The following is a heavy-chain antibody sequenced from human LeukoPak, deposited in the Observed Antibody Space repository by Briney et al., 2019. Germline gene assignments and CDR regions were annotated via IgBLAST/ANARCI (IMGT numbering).Heavy chain of an antibody. V-gene: IGHV3-15*01. CDR1: GFTVNNAW. CDR3: TTDPQGATLVGGSFS. Sequence: GGSLRLSCAASGFTVNNAWMSWVRQAPGKGLEWVGHIKSKTDDGTTDYAALVKGRFTISRDDSKNTLYLQMNSLKTEDTAVYYCTTDPQGATLVGGSFSWGQGTLVTVSS. D-gene: IGHD4-23*01. CDR2: IKSKTDDGTT. J-gene: IGHJ4*02.